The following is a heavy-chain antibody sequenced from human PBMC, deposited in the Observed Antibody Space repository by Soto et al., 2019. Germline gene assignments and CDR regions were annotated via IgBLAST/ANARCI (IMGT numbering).Heavy chain of an antibody. Sequence: PSETLSLTCPVSGGSLSSYYWSCIRQPPGKGLEWIGYIYYSGSTNYNPSLKSRVTISLDTSKNQFSLKLSSVTAADTAVYYCARGGTIFTSGGVWGQGTTVTVSS. CDR3: ARGGTIFTSGGV. J-gene: IGHJ6*02. V-gene: IGHV4-59*01. CDR1: GGSLSSYY. D-gene: IGHD3-3*01. CDR2: IYYSGST.